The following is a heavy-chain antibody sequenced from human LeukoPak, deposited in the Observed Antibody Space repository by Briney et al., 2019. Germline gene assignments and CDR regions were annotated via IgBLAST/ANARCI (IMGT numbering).Heavy chain of an antibody. CDR2: IYPGDSDT. D-gene: IGHD4-23*01. CDR3: ARPGYGGNSGIDY. J-gene: IGHJ4*02. CDR1: GYSFTSYW. Sequence: GESLKISCKGSGYSFTSYWIAWVRQMPGKGLEWMGIIYPGDSDTKYSPSFQGQVTMSVDKSISTAYLQWSSLKASDTAMYYCARPGYGGNSGIDYWGQGTLVTVSS. V-gene: IGHV5-51*01.